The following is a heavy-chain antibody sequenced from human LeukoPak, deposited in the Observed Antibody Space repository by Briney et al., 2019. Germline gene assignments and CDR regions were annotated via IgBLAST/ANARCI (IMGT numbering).Heavy chain of an antibody. CDR2: IRYDGSNK. D-gene: IGHD3-10*01. CDR1: GFTFSSYG. J-gene: IGHJ5*02. Sequence: GGSLRLSCAASGFTFSSYGMYWVRQAPGKGLEWVAFIRYDGSNKYYADSVKGRFIISRDNSKNTLYLQMNSLRAEDTAVYYCAKDGMTVRGVTLNWFDPWGQGTLVTVSS. CDR3: AKDGMTVRGVTLNWFDP. V-gene: IGHV3-30*02.